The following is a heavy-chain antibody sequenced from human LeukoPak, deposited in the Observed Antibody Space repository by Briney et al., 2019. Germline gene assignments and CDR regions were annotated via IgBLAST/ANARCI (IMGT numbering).Heavy chain of an antibody. V-gene: IGHV1-46*01. D-gene: IGHD6-6*01. CDR3: AIDTLPTLYSSSSVSFDY. J-gene: IGHJ4*02. Sequence: ASLKVSCKASGYTFTSYFIHWVRQAPGQRLEWMGIINPSGGSTSYTQRFQGRVTMTRDMSTSTVYMELSSVRSEDTAVYYCAIDTLPTLYSSSSVSFDYWGQGPLVTVSS. CDR2: INPSGGST. CDR1: GYTFTSYF.